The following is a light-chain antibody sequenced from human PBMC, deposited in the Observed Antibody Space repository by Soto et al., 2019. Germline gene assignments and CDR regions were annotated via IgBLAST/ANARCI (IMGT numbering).Light chain of an antibody. CDR1: SSDVGSYDL. CDR2: EVT. V-gene: IGLV2-23*02. Sequence: QSALTQPASVSGSPGQSITISCSGTSSDVGSYDLVSWYQQHPGKAPKLLIYEVTKRPSGVSNRFSGSKSGNTASLTISGLQAEDEAVYHCCSYAGSTTDVFGTGTKVTVL. J-gene: IGLJ1*01. CDR3: CSYAGSTTDV.